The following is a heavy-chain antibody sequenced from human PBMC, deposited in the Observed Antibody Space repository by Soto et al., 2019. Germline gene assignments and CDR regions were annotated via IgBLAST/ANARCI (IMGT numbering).Heavy chain of an antibody. CDR2: ISYDGSNK. CDR3: AKVYSSGGSYPNYYYYYGMDV. D-gene: IGHD1-26*01. CDR1: GFTFSSYV. J-gene: IGHJ6*02. Sequence: GGSLRHSCAASGFTFSSYVMHWVRQSPGKGLEWVAVISYDGSNKYYADSVKGRFTISRDNSKNTLYLQMNSLRAEDTAVYYCAKVYSSGGSYPNYYYYYGMDVWGQGTTVTVSS. V-gene: IGHV3-30*18.